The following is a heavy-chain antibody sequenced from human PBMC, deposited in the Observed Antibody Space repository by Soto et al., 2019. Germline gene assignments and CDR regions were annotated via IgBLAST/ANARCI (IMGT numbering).Heavy chain of an antibody. D-gene: IGHD5-12*01. J-gene: IGHJ5*02. Sequence: EVQLVESGGGLVQPGGSLRLSCAASGFTFSSYEMNWVRQAPGKGLEWVSYISSSGITIYYADSVKGRFTISRDNAKNSLYLQMNSLRAEDTAVYYCARGDGGYENWFDPWGQGTLVTVSS. CDR3: ARGDGGYENWFDP. CDR1: GFTFSSYE. CDR2: ISSSGITI. V-gene: IGHV3-48*03.